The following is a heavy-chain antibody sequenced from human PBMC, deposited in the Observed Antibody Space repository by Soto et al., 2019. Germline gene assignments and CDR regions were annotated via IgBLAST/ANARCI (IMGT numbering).Heavy chain of an antibody. CDR1: GGTFSSYA. J-gene: IGHJ4*02. V-gene: IGHV1-69*13. CDR2: IIPIFGTA. Sequence: SVKVSCKASGGTFSSYAISWVRQAPGQGLEWMGGIIPIFGTANYAQKFQGRVTITADESTSTAYMELSSLRSEDTAVYYCARRKGPLGYCFDYWGQGTLVTVSS. CDR3: ARRKGPLGYCFDY. D-gene: IGHD7-27*01.